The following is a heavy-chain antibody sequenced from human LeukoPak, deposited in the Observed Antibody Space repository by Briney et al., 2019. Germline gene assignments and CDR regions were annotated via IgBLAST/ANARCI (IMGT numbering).Heavy chain of an antibody. V-gene: IGHV3-11*05. CDR2: ISSSSSYT. J-gene: IGHJ4*02. CDR1: GFTFSDYY. Sequence: GGSLRLSCAASGFTFSDYYMSWIRQAPGKGLEWVSYISSSSSYTNYADSVKGRFTISRDNAKNSLYLQMNSLRAEDTAVYYCARDNRGYNRGLGGYWGQGTLVTVSS. CDR3: ARDNRGYNRGLGGY. D-gene: IGHD6-13*01.